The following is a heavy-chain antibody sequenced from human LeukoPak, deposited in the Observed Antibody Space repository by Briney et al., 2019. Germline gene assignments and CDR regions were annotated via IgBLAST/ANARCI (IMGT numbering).Heavy chain of an antibody. J-gene: IGHJ2*01. CDR1: GFTFSSYE. CDR2: ISYDGSDK. Sequence: GGSLRLSCAASGFTFSSYEMNWVRQAPGKGLEWVAIISYDGSDKYYADSVQGRFTISRDNSKNTLYLQMNSLRAEDTAVYYCAKDLGGGSGCYDLWGRGTLVTVSS. D-gene: IGHD6-19*01. V-gene: IGHV3-30*18. CDR3: AKDLGGGSGCYDL.